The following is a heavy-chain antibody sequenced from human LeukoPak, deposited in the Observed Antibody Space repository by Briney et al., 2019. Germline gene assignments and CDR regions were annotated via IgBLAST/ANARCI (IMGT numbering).Heavy chain of an antibody. Sequence: PSETLSLTCTVSGGSISSGGYYWSWIRQHPGKGLEWIGYIYYSGSTYYNPSLKSRVTISVDTSKNQFSLKLSSVTAADTAVYYCARADGSSGYPGAIDYWGQGTLVTVSS. V-gene: IGHV4-31*03. CDR1: GGSISSGGYY. CDR3: ARADGSSGYPGAIDY. CDR2: IYYSGST. D-gene: IGHD3-22*01. J-gene: IGHJ4*02.